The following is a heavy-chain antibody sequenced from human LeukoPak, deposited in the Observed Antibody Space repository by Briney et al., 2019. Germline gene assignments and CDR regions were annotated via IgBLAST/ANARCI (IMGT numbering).Heavy chain of an antibody. Sequence: GVSLRLSCAASGFTFNDYAMHWVRQAPGKGLEWVSGINWNSGSIGYADSVKGRFTISRDNAKNSLYLQMNSLRAEDTALYYCAKDTYSSGSYFDYWGQGTLVTVSS. D-gene: IGHD6-19*01. V-gene: IGHV3-9*01. J-gene: IGHJ4*02. CDR1: GFTFNDYA. CDR2: INWNSGSI. CDR3: AKDTYSSGSYFDY.